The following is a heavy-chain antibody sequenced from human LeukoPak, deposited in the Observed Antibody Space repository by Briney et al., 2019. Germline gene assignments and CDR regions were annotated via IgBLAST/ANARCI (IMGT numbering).Heavy chain of an antibody. J-gene: IGHJ4*02. CDR1: GGTFSSYA. D-gene: IGHD4-17*01. CDR2: IIPILGIA. Sequence: ASVKVSCKASGGTFSSYAISWVRQAPGQGLEWMGRIIPILGIANYAQKFQGRVTITADKSTSTAYVELSSLRSEDTAVYYCAASYGDYGSFDYWGQGTLVTVSS. V-gene: IGHV1-69*04. CDR3: AASYGDYGSFDY.